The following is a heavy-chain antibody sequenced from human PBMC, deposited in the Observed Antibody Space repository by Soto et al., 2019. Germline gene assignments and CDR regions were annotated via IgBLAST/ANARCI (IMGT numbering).Heavy chain of an antibody. CDR2: MNPSNGNA. Sequence: ASVKVSCKASGYTFITYDINWVRQATGQGLEWMGWMNPSNGNAGYAQKFQGRLTMTRNTSISTAYMELSSLRSDDTAVYYCARGDYYDHYGPHDYWGQGTLVTVSS. CDR3: ARGDYYDHYGPHDY. V-gene: IGHV1-8*01. CDR1: GYTFITYD. J-gene: IGHJ4*02. D-gene: IGHD3-22*01.